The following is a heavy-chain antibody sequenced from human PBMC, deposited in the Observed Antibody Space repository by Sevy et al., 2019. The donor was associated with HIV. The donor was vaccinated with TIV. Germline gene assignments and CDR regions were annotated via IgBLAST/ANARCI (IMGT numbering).Heavy chain of an antibody. CDR2: ISYDGSDE. V-gene: IGHV3-30*03. J-gene: IGHJ4*02. D-gene: IGHD3-22*01. CDR3: ARVDYYDSSGPIDY. Sequence: GGSLRLSCAASGFTFSSYVMHWVRQAPGKGLDWVAVISYDGSDEYYADSVRGRFTISRDNSKNTLHLQMNSLRADDMAVYYCARVDYYDSSGPIDYWGQGTLVTVSS. CDR1: GFTFSSYV.